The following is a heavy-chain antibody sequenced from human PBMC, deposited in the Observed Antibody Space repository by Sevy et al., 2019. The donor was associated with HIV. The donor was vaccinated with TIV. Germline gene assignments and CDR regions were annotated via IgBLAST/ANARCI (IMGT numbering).Heavy chain of an antibody. CDR3: ARDGGKMATMGWDV. V-gene: IGHV4-4*07. CDR1: GGSISSYY. J-gene: IGHJ6*02. D-gene: IGHD5-12*01. CDR2: IYTSGST. Sequence: SETLSLTCTVSGGSISSYYWSWIRQPAGKGLEWIGRIYTSGSTNYNPSLKSRVTMSVDTSKNQFSLKLSSVTAADTAMYYCARDGGKMATMGWDVWGQGTTVTVSS.